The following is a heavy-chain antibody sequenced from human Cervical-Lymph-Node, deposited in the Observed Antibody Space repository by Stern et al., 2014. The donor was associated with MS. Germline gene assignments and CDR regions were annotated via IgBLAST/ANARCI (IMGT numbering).Heavy chain of an antibody. CDR3: AKHACTGAACPFDL. CDR2: VYDSGPT. Sequence: QLQLQESGPGLVKPSETLSLTCAVSGDSIRSYTHYWAWIRQPPGKGLEWIGSVYDSGPTYNTPPLKSPVTISVDTPKNHFPLGLNSVTAADTAVYYCAKHACTGAACPFDLWGQGTLVTVSS. J-gene: IGHJ4*02. CDR1: GDSIRSYTHY. D-gene: IGHD2-8*02. V-gene: IGHV4-39*01.